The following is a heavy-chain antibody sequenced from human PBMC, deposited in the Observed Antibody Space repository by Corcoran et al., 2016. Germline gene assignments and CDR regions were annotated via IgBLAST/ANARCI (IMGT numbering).Heavy chain of an antibody. J-gene: IGHJ6*02. CDR1: GYSFTSYW. CDR2: IYPGDSDT. CDR3: ARSMPSIAALVGGGMDV. D-gene: IGHD6-6*01. V-gene: IGHV5-51*01. Sequence: EVQLVQSGAEVKKPGESLKISCKGSGYSFTSYWIGWVRQMPGKGLEWMGIIYPGDSDTRYSPSFQGQVTISADKSISTAYLQWSSLKASDTAMDYCARSMPSIAALVGGGMDVWGQGTTVTVSS.